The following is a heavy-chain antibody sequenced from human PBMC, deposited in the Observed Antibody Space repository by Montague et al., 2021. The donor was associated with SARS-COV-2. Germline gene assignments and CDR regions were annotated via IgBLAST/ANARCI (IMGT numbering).Heavy chain of an antibody. CDR1: GGSISSYY. J-gene: IGHJ3*02. D-gene: IGHD3-3*01. CDR3: ARVPRSYDFWSGFYDAFDI. CDR2: IYYSEST. V-gene: IGHV4-59*01. Sequence: SETLSLTCTVSGGSISSYYWSWIRQPPGKGLEWIGYIYYSESTNYNPSLKSRVTISVDTSKNQFSLKLSSVTAADTAVYYCARVPRSYDFWSGFYDAFDIWGQGTMVTVSS.